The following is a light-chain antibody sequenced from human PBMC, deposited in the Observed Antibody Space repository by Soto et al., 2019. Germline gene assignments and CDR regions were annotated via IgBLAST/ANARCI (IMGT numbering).Light chain of an antibody. Sequence: DIQMTQSPSSLSASLGDRVTITWRASQSISTWLAWFQQKTGKAPKLLIYRASSLESGAPSRFSGTVYGTEFNLTISSLQPDDFATYYCQQYDDYPWTFGQGTKVDIK. V-gene: IGKV1-5*03. CDR2: RAS. J-gene: IGKJ1*01. CDR3: QQYDDYPWT. CDR1: QSISTW.